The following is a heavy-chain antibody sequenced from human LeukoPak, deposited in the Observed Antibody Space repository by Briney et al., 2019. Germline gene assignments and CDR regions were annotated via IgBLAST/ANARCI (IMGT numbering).Heavy chain of an antibody. CDR3: AAPRSGPYYYYGMDV. CDR1: GFTFRNYV. CDR2: TSSDLNVK. V-gene: IGHV3-30-3*01. J-gene: IGHJ6*02. D-gene: IGHD3-3*01. Sequence: GGSLRLSCAASGFTFRNYVIHWVRQAPGKGLEWVAVTSSDLNVKLYADSVKGRFTISRDNAKNSLYLQMNSLRAEDTAVYYCAAPRSGPYYYYGMDVWGQGTTVTVSS.